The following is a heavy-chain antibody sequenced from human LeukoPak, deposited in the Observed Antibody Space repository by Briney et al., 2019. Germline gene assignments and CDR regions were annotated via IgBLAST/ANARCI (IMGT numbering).Heavy chain of an antibody. Sequence: SETLSLTCTVSGGSISSYYWSWIRQPAGKGLEWIGRIYTSGSTNYNPSLKSRVTISVDTSKNQFSLKLSSVTAADTAVYYCASLYCSGGSCYSLDYWGQGTLVTVSS. J-gene: IGHJ4*02. CDR2: IYTSGST. D-gene: IGHD2-15*01. CDR1: GGSISSYY. CDR3: ASLYCSGGSCYSLDY. V-gene: IGHV4-4*07.